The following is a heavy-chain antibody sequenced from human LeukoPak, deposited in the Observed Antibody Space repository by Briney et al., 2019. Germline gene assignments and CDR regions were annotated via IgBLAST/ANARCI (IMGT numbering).Heavy chain of an antibody. Sequence: GGSLRLSCAASGFTFSSYSMNWVRQAPGKGLEWVSSISSSSSYIYYADSVKGRFTISRDNAKNSLYLQMNSLRAEDTAVYYCARDNKPTTTTYYYGMDVWGQGTTVTVSS. CDR3: ARDNKPTTTTYYYGMDV. J-gene: IGHJ6*02. D-gene: IGHD1-1*01. V-gene: IGHV3-21*01. CDR2: ISSSSSYI. CDR1: GFTFSSYS.